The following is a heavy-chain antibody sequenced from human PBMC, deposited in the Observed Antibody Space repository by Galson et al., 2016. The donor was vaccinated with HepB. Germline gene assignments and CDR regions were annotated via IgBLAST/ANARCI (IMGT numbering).Heavy chain of an antibody. CDR2: INPDGSQK. CDR3: ARGRYCSGGGCDQDY. D-gene: IGHD2-15*01. J-gene: IGHJ4*02. CDR1: GSIFSGYW. Sequence: SLRLSCAVSGSIFSGYWTSWVRQAPGEGLEWVANINPDGSQKYYVDSVRGRFTISRDNAKNSLFLYMNNVRAEDTALYYCARGRYCSGGGCDQDYWGQGTLVTVSS. V-gene: IGHV3-7*03.